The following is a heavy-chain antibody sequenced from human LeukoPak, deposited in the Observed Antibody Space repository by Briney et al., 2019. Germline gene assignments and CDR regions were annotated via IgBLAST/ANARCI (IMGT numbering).Heavy chain of an antibody. CDR2: INHSGST. CDR3: ARFGGDSYWYFDL. CDR1: GGSFSGYY. V-gene: IGHV4-34*01. D-gene: IGHD3-10*01. J-gene: IGHJ2*01. Sequence: SETLSLTCAVYGGSFSGYYWSWIRQPPGKGLEWIGEINHSGSTNYNPSLKSRVTISVDTSKNQSSLKLSSVTAADTAVYYCARFGGDSYWYFDLWGRGTLVTVSS.